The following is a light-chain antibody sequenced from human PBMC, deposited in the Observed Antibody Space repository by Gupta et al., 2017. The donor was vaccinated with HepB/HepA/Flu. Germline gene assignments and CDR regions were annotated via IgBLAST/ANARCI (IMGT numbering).Light chain of an antibody. CDR1: NIGTKN. Sequence: YEWTQHLSVSVALGQTARMTCEGNNIGTKNVHWYQQKPGQTPVIIIYRDTNRPSGIPERFSGSNSGNTATLTISRVQVGDEADYYCQVWDSDTGWVFGGGTKLTVL. CDR3: QVWDSDTGWV. CDR2: RDT. J-gene: IGLJ3*02. V-gene: IGLV3-9*01.